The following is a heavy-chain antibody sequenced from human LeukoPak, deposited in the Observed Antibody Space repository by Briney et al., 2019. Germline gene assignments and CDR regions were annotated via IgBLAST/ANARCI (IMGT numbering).Heavy chain of an antibody. D-gene: IGHD2-2*01. Sequence: GGSLRLSCAASGFTFINAWMSWVRQAPGKGLEWVGRIKSKTDGGTADYAAPVKGRFTISRDDSKNSLYLQLSSLKTKDTAVYYCTTLKAGTSSFLWGQGTLVTVSS. CDR2: IKSKTDGGTA. J-gene: IGHJ4*02. V-gene: IGHV3-15*01. CDR1: GFTFINAW. CDR3: TTLKAGTSSFL.